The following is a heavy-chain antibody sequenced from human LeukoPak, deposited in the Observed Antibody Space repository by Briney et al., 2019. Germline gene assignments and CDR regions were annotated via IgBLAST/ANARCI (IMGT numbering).Heavy chain of an antibody. CDR1: GYTFTSYG. V-gene: IGHV1-18*01. CDR2: ISAYNGNT. J-gene: IGHJ4*02. Sequence: ASVTVSCTASGYTFTSYGISWVRQAPGQGLEWMGWISAYNGNTNYAQKLQGRVTMTTDTSTSTAYMELRSLRSDDTAVYYCARGAIGDYYDSSGYQSSLYYFDYWGQGTLVTVSS. CDR3: ARGAIGDYYDSSGYQSSLYYFDY. D-gene: IGHD3-22*01.